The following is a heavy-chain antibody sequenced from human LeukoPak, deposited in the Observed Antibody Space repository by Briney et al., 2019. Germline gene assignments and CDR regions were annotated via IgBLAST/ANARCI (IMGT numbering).Heavy chain of an antibody. CDR3: ARVSSDSSGWYEFDY. Sequence: PGGSLRLSCAASGFIVSSNYMSWVRQAPGKGLEWVSVIYSGGTTYYADSVKGRFTISRDNSKNTLYLQMNSLRAEDTAVYHCARVSSDSSGWYEFDYWGQGTLVTVSS. J-gene: IGHJ4*02. V-gene: IGHV3-53*01. D-gene: IGHD6-19*01. CDR1: GFIVSSNY. CDR2: IYSGGTT.